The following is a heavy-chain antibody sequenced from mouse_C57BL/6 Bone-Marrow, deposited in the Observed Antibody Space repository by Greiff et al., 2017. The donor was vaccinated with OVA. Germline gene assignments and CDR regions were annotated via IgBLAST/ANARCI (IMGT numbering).Heavy chain of an antibody. V-gene: IGHV1-53*01. Sequence: QVQLQQPGTELVKPGASVKLSCKASGYTFTSYWMHWVKQRPGQGLEWIGNINPSNGGTNYNEKFKSKATLTVDKSSSTAYMQLSSLTSEDSAVYDCARELAGTKCYFDYWGQGTTLTVSS. D-gene: IGHD4-1*01. CDR1: GYTFTSYW. CDR3: ARELAGTKCYFDY. CDR2: INPSNGGT. J-gene: IGHJ2*01.